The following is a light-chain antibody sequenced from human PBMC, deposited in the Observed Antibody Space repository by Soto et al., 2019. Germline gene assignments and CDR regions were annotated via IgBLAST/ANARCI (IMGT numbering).Light chain of an antibody. Sequence: DIQMTQSPSSLSASVGDRVTITCRASQGISNYLAWYQQKPGKVPKLLIYAASTLQSGVPSRFSGIGSGKDFTLTISSLQPEDVATYYCQKYNSAPRTFGQGTKVEIK. V-gene: IGKV1-27*01. J-gene: IGKJ1*01. CDR1: QGISNY. CDR2: AAS. CDR3: QKYNSAPRT.